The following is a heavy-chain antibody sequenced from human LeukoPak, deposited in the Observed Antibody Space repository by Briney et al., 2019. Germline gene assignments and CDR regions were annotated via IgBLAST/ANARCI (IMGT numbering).Heavy chain of an antibody. D-gene: IGHD5-12*01. Sequence: GGSLRLSCAVSGFTFSSYSMNWVRQAPGKGLEWVSYISSSSSTIYYADSVKGRFTISRDNAKNSLYLQMNSLRAEDTAVYYCARDRATQRLSRGFDYWGQGTLVTVSS. J-gene: IGHJ4*02. CDR2: ISSSSSTI. CDR1: GFTFSSYS. V-gene: IGHV3-48*01. CDR3: ARDRATQRLSRGFDY.